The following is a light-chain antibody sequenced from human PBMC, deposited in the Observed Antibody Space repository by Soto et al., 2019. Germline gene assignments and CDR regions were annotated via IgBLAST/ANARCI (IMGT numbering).Light chain of an antibody. J-gene: IGKJ4*01. Sequence: EIVLTQSPGILSLSPGERATLSCRASQSVSSSYLAWYQQKPGQAPRLLIYGASSRATGIPDRFSGSGSGTDFTLTISRLEPEDFAVYYCQQYGSSPPVTFGGGTKVEIK. CDR2: GAS. CDR3: QQYGSSPPVT. V-gene: IGKV3-20*01. CDR1: QSVSSSY.